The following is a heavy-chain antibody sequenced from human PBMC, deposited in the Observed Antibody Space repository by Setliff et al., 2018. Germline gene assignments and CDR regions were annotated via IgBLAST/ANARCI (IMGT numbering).Heavy chain of an antibody. J-gene: IGHJ6*03. CDR1: GGSFSGYY. V-gene: IGHV4-34*01. CDR3: ARESRYGGYMDV. CDR2: INHSGST. Sequence: PSETLSLTCAVYGGSFSGYYWSWIRQPPGKGLEWIGEINHSGSTNYNPSLKSRVTISVDTPKNQFSLKLSSVTAADTAVYCCARESRYGGYMDVWGKGTTVTVSS. D-gene: IGHD3-16*01.